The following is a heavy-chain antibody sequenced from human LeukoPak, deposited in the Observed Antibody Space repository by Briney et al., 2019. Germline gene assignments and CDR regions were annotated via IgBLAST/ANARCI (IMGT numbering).Heavy chain of an antibody. V-gene: IGHV3-7*01. J-gene: IGHJ4*02. CDR3: AKALYYYGSGSPVDY. D-gene: IGHD3-10*01. CDR1: GFTFSNYW. CDR2: IKQDGTEK. Sequence: PGGSLRLSCAASGFTFSNYWMSWVRQAPGKGLEWVANIKQDGTEKYYVDSVKGRFTISRDNAKNSVYLQMNSLRAEDTAVYYCAKALYYYGSGSPVDYWGQGTLVTVSS.